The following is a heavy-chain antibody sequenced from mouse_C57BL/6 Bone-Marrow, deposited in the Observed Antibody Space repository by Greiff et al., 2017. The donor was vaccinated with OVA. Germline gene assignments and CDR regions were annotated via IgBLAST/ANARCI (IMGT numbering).Heavy chain of an antibody. CDR3: ARSYGSNYAMDY. V-gene: IGHV1-55*01. D-gene: IGHD1-1*01. CDR2: IYPGSGST. Sequence: QVQLQQPGAELVKPGASVKLSCKASGYTFTSYWITWVKQRPGQGLEWIGDIYPGSGSTNYNEKFKSKATLTVDTSSSTAYMQLSSLTSEDSAVYYCARSYGSNYAMDYWGQGTSVTVSS. J-gene: IGHJ4*01. CDR1: GYTFTSYW.